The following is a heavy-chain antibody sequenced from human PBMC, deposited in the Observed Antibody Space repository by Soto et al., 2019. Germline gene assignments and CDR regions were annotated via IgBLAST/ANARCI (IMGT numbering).Heavy chain of an antibody. V-gene: IGHV3-23*01. D-gene: IGHD3-10*01. CDR1: GFTFSSYA. CDR3: AKDRSSGFEMENYFDY. CDR2: ISGSSTST. Sequence: EVQLSGSGGGLVQPGGSLRLSCAASGFTFSSYAMSWVRQAPGKGLEWVSAISGSSTSTYYADSVKGRFTIYRDNSKNKLYLQMNSLGAEDTAVYAGAKDRSSGFEMENYFDYWGQGTLVTVSS. J-gene: IGHJ4*02.